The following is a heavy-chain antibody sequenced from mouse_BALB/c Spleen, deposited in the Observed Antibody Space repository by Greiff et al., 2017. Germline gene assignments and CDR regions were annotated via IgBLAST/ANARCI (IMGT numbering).Heavy chain of an antibody. V-gene: IGHV1S29*02. Sequence: EVQLQQSGPELVKPGASVKISCKASGYTFTDYNMHWVKQSHGKSLEWIGYIYPYNGGTGYNQKFKSKATLTVDNSSSTAYMELRSLTSEDSAVYYCARSVYYDYDVFAYWGQGTLVTVSA. D-gene: IGHD2-4*01. CDR1: GYTFTDYN. CDR3: ARSVYYDYDVFAY. J-gene: IGHJ3*01. CDR2: IYPYNGGT.